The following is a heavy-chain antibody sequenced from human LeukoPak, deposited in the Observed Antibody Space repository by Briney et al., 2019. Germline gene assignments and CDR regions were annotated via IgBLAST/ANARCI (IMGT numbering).Heavy chain of an antibody. D-gene: IGHD6-13*01. CDR3: AKAHSSSLNIFES. CDR1: GFTFNNYG. CDR2: ITGNSGGT. J-gene: IGHJ4*02. Sequence: GGSLRLSSAASGFTFNNYGMSWVRQAPGKGLEWVSGITGNSGGTYYADSVKGRLTISRDNSKNTLHLQLNSLRAEDTALYYCAKAHSSSLNIFESWGQGTLVAVSA. V-gene: IGHV3-23*01.